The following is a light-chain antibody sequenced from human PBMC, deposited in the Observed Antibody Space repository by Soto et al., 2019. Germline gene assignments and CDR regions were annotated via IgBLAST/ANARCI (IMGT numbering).Light chain of an antibody. V-gene: IGLV2-8*01. CDR1: SSDVGGYNY. CDR3: SSYGGRNNLL. J-gene: IGLJ2*01. Sequence: QSALTQPPSASGSPGQSVTISCTGTSSDVGGYNYVSWYQQHPGKAPKVMIYEVSKRPSGVPDRCSGSKSGNTASLTVSGLQAEDEADYYCSSYGGRNNLLFGGGTKLTVL. CDR2: EVS.